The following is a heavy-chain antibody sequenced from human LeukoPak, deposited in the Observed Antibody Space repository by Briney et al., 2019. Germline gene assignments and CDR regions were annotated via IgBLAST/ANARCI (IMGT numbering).Heavy chain of an antibody. J-gene: IGHJ4*02. V-gene: IGHV3-23*01. CDR3: ARGGEFVDY. D-gene: IGHD3-16*01. Sequence: PGGSLRLSCAAAGFTFSSYAMSWVRQAPGKGLEWVSGISGSGGNTYYADSVKGRFTISRDNAKNSLYLQMNSLRAEDTAVYYCARGGEFVDYWGQGTLVTVSS. CDR2: ISGSGGNT. CDR1: GFTFSSYA.